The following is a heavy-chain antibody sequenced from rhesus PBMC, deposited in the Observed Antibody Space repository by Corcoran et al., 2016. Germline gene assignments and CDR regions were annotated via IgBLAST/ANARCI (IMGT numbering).Heavy chain of an antibody. CDR1: GYTFTDYY. V-gene: IGHV1-111*02. J-gene: IGHJ2*01. CDR3: L. Sequence: EVQLVQSGAEVKKPGASVKISCKASGYTFTDYYLHWVRQAPGKGLEWMGRVDPEDGEAIHAQKFQDRVTITADTAVYYCARVPYCSGGVCYYWYFDLWGPGTPITISS. CDR2: VDPEDGEA. D-gene: IGHD2-39*02.